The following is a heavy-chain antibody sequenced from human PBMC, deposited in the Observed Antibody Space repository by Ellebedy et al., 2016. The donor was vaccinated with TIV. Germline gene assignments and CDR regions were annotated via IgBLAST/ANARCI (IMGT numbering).Heavy chain of an antibody. Sequence: GESLKISXAASGFTFSSYAMHWVRQAPGKGLEWVAVISYDGSNKYYADSVKGRFTISRDNSKNTLYLQMSSLRAEDTAVYYCARDLTYCTGDCKFPFDYWGQGTLVTVSS. CDR2: ISYDGSNK. D-gene: IGHD2-8*02. CDR1: GFTFSSYA. V-gene: IGHV3-30*04. CDR3: ARDLTYCTGDCKFPFDY. J-gene: IGHJ4*02.